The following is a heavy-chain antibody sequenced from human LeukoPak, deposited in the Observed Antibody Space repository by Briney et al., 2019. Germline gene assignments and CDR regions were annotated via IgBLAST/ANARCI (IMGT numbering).Heavy chain of an antibody. CDR3: AREVRGYSYGYIPDY. D-gene: IGHD5-18*01. CDR1: GGSISSGGYY. CDR2: IYYSGST. V-gene: IGHV4-31*03. J-gene: IGHJ4*02. Sequence: PSETLSLTCTVSGGSISSGGYYWSWIRQHPGKGLEWTGYIYYSGSTYYNPSLKSRVTISVDTSKNQFSLKLSSVTAADTAVYYCAREVRGYSYGYIPDYWGQGTLVTVSS.